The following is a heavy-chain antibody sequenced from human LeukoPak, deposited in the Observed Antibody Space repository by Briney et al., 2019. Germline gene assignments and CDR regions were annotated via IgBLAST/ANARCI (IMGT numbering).Heavy chain of an antibody. D-gene: IGHD4-23*01. CDR1: GFTFGSYA. J-gene: IGHJ6*02. V-gene: IGHV3-30-3*01. CDR2: ISYDGTNK. Sequence: GRSLRLSCAASGFTFGSYAIHWVRQAPGKRLEWVAIISYDGTNKYYADSVRGRFTISRDNSKNTLYLQMNSLRAEDTAVYYCASSGYGGNRLFYYYYGMDVWGQGTTVTVSS. CDR3: ASSGYGGNRLFYYYYGMDV.